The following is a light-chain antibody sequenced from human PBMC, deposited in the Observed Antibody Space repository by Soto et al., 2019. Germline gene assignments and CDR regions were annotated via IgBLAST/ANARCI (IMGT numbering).Light chain of an antibody. CDR1: QSVRSNY. CDR3: QQYGGSPYT. Sequence: EIVLTQSPGTLSLSPGERATLSCRASQSVRSNYLAWYQRKPGQAPRLLIYGASTRATGITDRFSGTGSGTDFTLTISRLESEDFAVYYCQQYGGSPYTFGQGTKLEIK. J-gene: IGKJ2*01. CDR2: GAS. V-gene: IGKV3-20*01.